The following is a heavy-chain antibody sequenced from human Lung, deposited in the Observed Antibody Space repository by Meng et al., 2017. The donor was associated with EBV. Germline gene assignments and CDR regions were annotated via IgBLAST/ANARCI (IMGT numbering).Heavy chain of an antibody. CDR1: GYTFTDYF. Sequence: QVQLVQSGAEVMKPWASLRVSCRASGYTFTDYFLHWVRQAPGQGLEWLGTINPNNGGTNYAQRFQDRVTLTRDTSTSTVYMELSSLGSEDTALYYCAREKSPGHFDYLGQGILVTVSS. J-gene: IGHJ4*02. CDR2: INPNNGGT. V-gene: IGHV1-46*01. CDR3: AREKSPGHFDY.